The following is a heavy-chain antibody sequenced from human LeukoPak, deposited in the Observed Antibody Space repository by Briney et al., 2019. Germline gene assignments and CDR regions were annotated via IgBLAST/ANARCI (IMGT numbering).Heavy chain of an antibody. CDR1: GGSFSGYY. J-gene: IGHJ3*02. CDR2: VNHSGST. Sequence: PSETLSLTCAVYGGSFSGYYWSWIRQPPGKGLEWIGEVNHSGSTNYNPSLKSRVTISVDTSKNQFSLKLSSVTAADTAVYYCARPRRYYGSGSPYAFDIWGQGTMVTVSS. D-gene: IGHD3-10*01. CDR3: ARPRRYYGSGSPYAFDI. V-gene: IGHV4-34*01.